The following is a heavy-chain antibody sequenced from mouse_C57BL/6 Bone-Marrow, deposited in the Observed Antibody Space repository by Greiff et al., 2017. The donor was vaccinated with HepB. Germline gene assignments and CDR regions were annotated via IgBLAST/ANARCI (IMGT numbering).Heavy chain of an antibody. Sequence: QVQLQQPGAELVRPGTSVKLSCKASGYTFTSYWMHWVKQRPGQGLEWIGVIDPSDSYTNYNQKFKGKATLTVDTSSSTAYMQLSSLTSEDSAVYDCAREGSLYYFDYWGQGTTLTVSS. CDR3: AREGSLYYFDY. V-gene: IGHV1-59*01. CDR2: IDPSDSYT. J-gene: IGHJ2*01. CDR1: GYTFTSYW. D-gene: IGHD1-1*01.